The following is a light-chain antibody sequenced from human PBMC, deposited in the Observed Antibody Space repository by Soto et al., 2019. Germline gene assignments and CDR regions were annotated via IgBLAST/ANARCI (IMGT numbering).Light chain of an antibody. CDR1: QNIFDL. CDR2: AAS. J-gene: IGKJ1*01. Sequence: DTQMTQSPSSLSASVADRVTITCRASQNIFDLLNWYQQKPGKAPKLLIYAASSLQSGVPSRFSGSGSGTDFTLTISSLQPEDFATYYCQQTYNTPQTFGQGTRVEIK. V-gene: IGKV1-39*01. CDR3: QQTYNTPQT.